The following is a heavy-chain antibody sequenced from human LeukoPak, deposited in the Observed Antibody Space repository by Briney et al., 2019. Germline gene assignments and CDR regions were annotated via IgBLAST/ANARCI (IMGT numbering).Heavy chain of an antibody. CDR2: IYYSGST. Sequence: SETLSLTCTVSGGSISSYYWSWIRQPPGTGLEWIGYIYYSGSTNYNPSLKSRVTISVDTSKNQFSLKLSSVTAADTAVYYCARDYSGSLDYWGQGTLVTVSS. J-gene: IGHJ4*02. V-gene: IGHV4-59*01. CDR3: ARDYSGSLDY. D-gene: IGHD1-26*01. CDR1: GGSISSYY.